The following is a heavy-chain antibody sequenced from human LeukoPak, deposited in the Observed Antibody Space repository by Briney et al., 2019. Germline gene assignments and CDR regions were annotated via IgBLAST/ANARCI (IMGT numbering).Heavy chain of an antibody. CDR3: ARRNPTRLLRYFDWLRGWFDP. CDR2: INHSGST. D-gene: IGHD3-9*01. Sequence: PSGTLSLTCAVSGGSISSSNWWSWVRQPPGKGLEWIGEINHSGSTNYNPSLKSRVTISVDTSKNQFSLKLSSVAAADTAVYYCARRNPTRLLRYFDWLRGWFDPWGQGTLVTVSS. J-gene: IGHJ5*02. V-gene: IGHV4-4*02. CDR1: GGSISSSNW.